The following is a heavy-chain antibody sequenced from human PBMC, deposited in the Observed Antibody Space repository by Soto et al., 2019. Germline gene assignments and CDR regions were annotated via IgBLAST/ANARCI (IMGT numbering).Heavy chain of an antibody. CDR1: GGSTRNYY. V-gene: IGHV4-59*01. Sequence: PSETLSLTCTVSGGSTRNYYWSWIRQPPGKGLEWIGYVYYTGSTNYIPSLESRVTISVDPSSRQFSLTLNSVTAADTAIYYCARTIHSGSFSQLDYWGQGIQVTVSS. J-gene: IGHJ4*02. CDR2: VYYTGST. D-gene: IGHD1-26*01. CDR3: ARTIHSGSFSQLDY.